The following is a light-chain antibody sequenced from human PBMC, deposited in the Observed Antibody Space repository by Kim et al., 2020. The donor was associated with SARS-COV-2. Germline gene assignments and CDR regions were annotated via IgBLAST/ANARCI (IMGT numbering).Light chain of an antibody. V-gene: IGLV3-21*04. J-gene: IGLJ2*01. CDR2: YDS. Sequence: GKTARITCGGNNIGSKNVPWYQQKPGQAPVLVIYYDSDRPSGIPERFSGSTSGNTATLTISRVEAGDEADYYCQVWDSTSDHPGVVFGGGTQLTVL. CDR3: QVWDSTSDHPGVV. CDR1: NIGSKN.